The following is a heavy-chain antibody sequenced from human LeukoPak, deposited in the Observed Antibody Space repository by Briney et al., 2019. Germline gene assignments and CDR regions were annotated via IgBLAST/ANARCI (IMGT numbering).Heavy chain of an antibody. CDR2: IKQDESEK. J-gene: IGHJ4*02. D-gene: IGHD1-26*01. V-gene: IGHV3-7*03. CDR1: GFDFSYFW. Sequence: PGGSLRLSCVASGFDFSYFWMSWVRQVPGKGLEWVANIKQDESEKNYLDSVKGRFTISRDNTKNSLYLQMNSLRAEDTAVYYCARDSSGSYYMHWGQGTLVTVSS. CDR3: ARDSSGSYYMH.